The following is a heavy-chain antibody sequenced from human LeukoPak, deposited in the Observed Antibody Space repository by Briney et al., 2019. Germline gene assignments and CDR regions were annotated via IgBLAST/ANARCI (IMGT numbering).Heavy chain of an antibody. D-gene: IGHD6-19*01. Sequence: SAYVSCKAYGYTFSSYTNSWVRQAPGLVIDWIARIIPIFGTANYAQKFQGRVTITADESTSTAYMELSSLRSEDTAVYYCARGPGSSGWYGAAYYYGMDVWGKGTTVTVSS. J-gene: IGHJ6*04. CDR1: GYTFSSYT. CDR3: ARGPGSSGWYGAAYYYGMDV. CDR2: IIPIFGTA. V-gene: IGHV1-69*15.